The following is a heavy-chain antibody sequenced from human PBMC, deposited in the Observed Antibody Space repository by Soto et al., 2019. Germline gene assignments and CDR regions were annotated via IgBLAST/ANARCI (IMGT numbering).Heavy chain of an antibody. CDR2: IKSKTDGGTT. J-gene: IGHJ6*03. CDR1: GFTFSNAW. Sequence: EVQLVESGGGLVKPGGSLRLSCAASGFTFSNAWMSWVRQAPGKGLEWVGRIKSKTDGGTTDYAAPVKGRFTISRDDSKNTLYLQMNSLKTEDTAVYYCTTVGQYDAAYYYYYYMDVWGKGTTVTVSS. D-gene: IGHD3-16*01. CDR3: TTVGQYDAAYYYYYYMDV. V-gene: IGHV3-15*01.